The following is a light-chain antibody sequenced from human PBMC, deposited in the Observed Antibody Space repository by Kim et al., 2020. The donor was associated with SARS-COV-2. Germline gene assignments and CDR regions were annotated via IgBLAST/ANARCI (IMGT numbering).Light chain of an antibody. CDR2: GKN. Sequence: SSELTQDPAVSVALGQTVRITCQGDSLRSYYASWYQQKPGQAPVLVIYGKNNRPSGIPDRFSGSSSGNTASLTITGDQAEDEADYYCNSRDSSGNHSVFGTGTKVTVL. V-gene: IGLV3-19*01. CDR3: NSRDSSGNHSV. J-gene: IGLJ1*01. CDR1: SLRSYY.